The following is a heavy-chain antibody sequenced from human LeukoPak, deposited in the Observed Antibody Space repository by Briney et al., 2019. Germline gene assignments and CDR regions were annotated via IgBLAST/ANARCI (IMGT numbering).Heavy chain of an antibody. J-gene: IGHJ6*03. CDR2: INHSGST. CDR1: GGSFSGYY. Sequence: SETLSLTCAVYGGSFSGYYWSWIRQPPGKGLEWIGEINHSGSTNYNPSLKSRVTISVDTSKNQFSLKLSSVTTADTAVYYCARAGNYYYYYYMDVWGKGTTVTVSS. V-gene: IGHV4-34*01. D-gene: IGHD1-14*01. CDR3: ARAGNYYYYYYMDV.